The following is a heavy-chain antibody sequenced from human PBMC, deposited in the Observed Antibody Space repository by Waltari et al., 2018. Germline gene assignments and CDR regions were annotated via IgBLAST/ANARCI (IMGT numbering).Heavy chain of an antibody. D-gene: IGHD3-22*01. CDR1: GGTFSSYT. CDR3: ARDSDSSGYSNGMDV. CDR2: STPILGIA. J-gene: IGHJ6*02. V-gene: IGHV1-69*08. Sequence: QVQLVQSGAEVKKPGSSVKVSCKASGGTFSSYTISWVRQAPGQGLEWMGRSTPILGIATYAQNVQGRVTITADKSTSTAYMELSSLRSEDTAVYYCARDSDSSGYSNGMDVWGQGTTVTVSS.